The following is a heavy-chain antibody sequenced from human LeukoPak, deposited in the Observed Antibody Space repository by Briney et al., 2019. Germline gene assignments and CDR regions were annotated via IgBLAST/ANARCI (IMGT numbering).Heavy chain of an antibody. J-gene: IGHJ4*01. Sequence: GGSLRLPCAASGFTFSSYAMSWVRQAPGKGLEWVSAISGSGGSTYYADSVKGRFTISRDNSKNTLYLQMNSLRAEDTAVYYCAKGPHIVVVVAATDYWGQEPWSPSPQ. CDR1: GFTFSSYA. CDR3: AKGPHIVVVVAATDY. V-gene: IGHV3-23*01. D-gene: IGHD2-15*01. CDR2: ISGSGGST.